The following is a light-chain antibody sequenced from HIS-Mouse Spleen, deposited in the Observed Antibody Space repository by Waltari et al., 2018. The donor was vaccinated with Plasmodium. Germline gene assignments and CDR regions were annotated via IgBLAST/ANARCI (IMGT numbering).Light chain of an antibody. CDR1: ALPKTS. J-gene: IGLJ3*02. V-gene: IGLV3-10*01. CDR2: EDS. Sequence: SYELTQPPSVSVSPGQTARITCSGHALPKTSASWYQQKSGQAPVLVIYEDSKRPSGIPERFSGSSSGTMATLTISGAQVEDEADYYCYSTDSSGNHRVFGGGTKLTVL. CDR3: YSTDSSGNHRV.